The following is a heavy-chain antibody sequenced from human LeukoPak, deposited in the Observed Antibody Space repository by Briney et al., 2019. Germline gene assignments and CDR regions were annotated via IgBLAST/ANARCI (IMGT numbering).Heavy chain of an antibody. J-gene: IGHJ4*02. CDR2: INANSGGT. CDR3: ERFVGSSSFDY. Sequence: ASVKVSCRTSGYTFTGHFMHWVRQAPGQGLEWMGWINANSGGTKYAQKFQDRVTMTRDTSISTIYMELSWLTFDDTAVYFCERFVGSSSFDYWGQGTLVTVSS. D-gene: IGHD6-6*01. V-gene: IGHV1-2*02. CDR1: GYTFTGHF.